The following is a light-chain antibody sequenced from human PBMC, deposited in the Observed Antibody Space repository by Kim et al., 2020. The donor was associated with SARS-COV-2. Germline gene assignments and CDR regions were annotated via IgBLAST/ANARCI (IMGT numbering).Light chain of an antibody. J-gene: IGLJ3*02. V-gene: IGLV3-19*01. CDR3: NSRDSSGNHWV. Sequence: SSELTQDPAVSVALGQTVRITCQGDSLRSYYASWYQQKPGQAPVLVIYGKNNRPSGIPDRFSCSSSGNTASLTITVAQAEDEADYYCNSRDSSGNHWVFG. CDR1: SLRSYY. CDR2: GKN.